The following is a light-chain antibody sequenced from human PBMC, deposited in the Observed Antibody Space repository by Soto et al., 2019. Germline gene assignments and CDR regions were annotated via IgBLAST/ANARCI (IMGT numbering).Light chain of an antibody. CDR3: QQYGSSPLT. Sequence: EIVLTHSPCTLSFSLFQRAAVSCSASQSVSSNYLAWDQQKPGQAPKVLIYRASIRATDIPDRFTGSGSGTDFTLTISRLEPEDFAVYYCQQYGSSPLTFGGGTKVDIK. J-gene: IGKJ4*01. V-gene: IGKV3-20*01. CDR2: RAS. CDR1: QSVSSNY.